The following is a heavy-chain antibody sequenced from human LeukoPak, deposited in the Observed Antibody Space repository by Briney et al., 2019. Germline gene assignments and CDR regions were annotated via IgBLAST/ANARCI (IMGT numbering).Heavy chain of an antibody. CDR2: INSDGSST. D-gene: IGHD3-22*01. V-gene: IGHV3-74*01. J-gene: IGHJ4*02. CDR3: ARGGGYYYDSSGTLDD. Sequence: GVSLRLSCAASGFTFSSYWMHWVRQAPGKGLVGVSRINSDGSSTSYADSVKGRFTISRDNAKNTLYLQMNSLRAEDTAVYYCARGGGYYYDSSGTLDDWGQGTLVTVSS. CDR1: GFTFSSYW.